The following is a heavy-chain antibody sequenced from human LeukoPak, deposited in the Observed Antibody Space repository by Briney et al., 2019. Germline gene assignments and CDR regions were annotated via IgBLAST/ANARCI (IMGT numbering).Heavy chain of an antibody. D-gene: IGHD4-17*01. V-gene: IGHV4-4*07. J-gene: IGHJ4*02. CDR1: GGSISGYY. CDR3: ARGRLDYGDYYFDY. Sequence: PSETLSLTCTVSGGSISGYYWSWIRQPAGKGLEWIGRIYTSGSTNYNPSLKSRVTMSVDTSKNQFSLKLSSVTAVDTAVYYCARGRLDYGDYYFDYWGQGTLVTVSS. CDR2: IYTSGST.